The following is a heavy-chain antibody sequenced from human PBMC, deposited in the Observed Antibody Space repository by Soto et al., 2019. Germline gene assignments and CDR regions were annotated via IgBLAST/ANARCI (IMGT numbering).Heavy chain of an antibody. Sequence: PGGSLRLSCAASGFTFSSYSMNWVRQAPGKGLEWVSSISSSSSYIYYADSVKGRFTISRDNAKNSLYLQMNSLRAEDTAVYYCARVSLPCAVFSPGWYYFVFWGQRTLLTI. CDR1: GFTFSSYS. D-gene: IGHD4-17*01. J-gene: IGHJ4*02. V-gene: IGHV3-21*01. CDR3: ARVSLPCAVFSPGWYYFVF. CDR2: ISSSSSYI.